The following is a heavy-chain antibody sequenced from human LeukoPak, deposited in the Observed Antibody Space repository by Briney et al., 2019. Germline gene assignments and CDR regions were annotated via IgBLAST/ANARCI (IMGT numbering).Heavy chain of an antibody. CDR1: GFTFSSYG. J-gene: IGHJ6*03. V-gene: IGHV3-30*02. D-gene: IGHD6-6*01. Sequence: GGSLRLSCAASGFTFSSYGMHWVRQAPGKGLEWVAFIRYDGSNKYYADSVKGRFTISRDNSKNTLYLQMNSLRAEDTAVYYCAKNGGPGEQLVFYYMDVWGKGTTVTVSS. CDR2: IRYDGSNK. CDR3: AKNGGPGEQLVFYYMDV.